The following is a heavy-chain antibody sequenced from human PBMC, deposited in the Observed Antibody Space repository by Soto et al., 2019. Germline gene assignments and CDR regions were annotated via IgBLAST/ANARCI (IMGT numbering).Heavy chain of an antibody. D-gene: IGHD5-18*01. V-gene: IGHV3-74*01. CDR1: GFTIENSV. CDR2: ITGAGDGT. Sequence: EVQLVESGGGLVQPGGSLRLSCVASGFTIENSVMHWVRQTPGKGLMWVSRITGAGDGTLYADSVQGRFTISRDNAKNTVYLHMTGLRVEETAGYYCARAQKWRQLSLNVFDLWGQGTKVTVSS. J-gene: IGHJ3*01. CDR3: ARAQKWRQLSLNVFDL.